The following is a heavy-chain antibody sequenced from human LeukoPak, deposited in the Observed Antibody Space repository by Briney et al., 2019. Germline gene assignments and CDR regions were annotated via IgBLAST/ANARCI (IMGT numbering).Heavy chain of an antibody. V-gene: IGHV4-39*07. CDR3: ARKELDQYSQH. CDR2: IYYSGSS. Sequence: PSETLSLTCTVSGDSISSGRNYYAWIRQPPGKGLEWLGSIYYSGSSSYNPSLKSRVTISVDKSKNQFSLKLSSVTAADTAVYYCARKELDQYSQHWGQGTLVTVSS. CDR1: GDSISSGRNY. J-gene: IGHJ1*01. D-gene: IGHD1-26*01.